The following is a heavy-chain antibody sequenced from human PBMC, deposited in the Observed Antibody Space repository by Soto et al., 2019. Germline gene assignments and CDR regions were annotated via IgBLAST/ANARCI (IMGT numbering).Heavy chain of an antibody. Sequence: ASVKVSCKASGGTFSSYAISWVRQAPGQGLEWMGGIIPIFGTANYAQKFQGRVTITADESTSTAYMELSSLRSEDTAVYYCATAKLGYYDSSGFDYWGQGTLVTVS. CDR2: IIPIFGTA. D-gene: IGHD3-22*01. CDR1: GGTFSSYA. V-gene: IGHV1-69*13. J-gene: IGHJ4*02. CDR3: ATAKLGYYDSSGFDY.